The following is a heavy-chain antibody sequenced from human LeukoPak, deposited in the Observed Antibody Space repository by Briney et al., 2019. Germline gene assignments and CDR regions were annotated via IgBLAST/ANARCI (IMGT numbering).Heavy chain of an antibody. D-gene: IGHD6-19*01. V-gene: IGHV4-31*03. CDR3: AREGSDWVFDY. CDR2: SPYSGST. Sequence: SQTLSLTCTVSGGSFSSGTYYWSWIRQRPGKGLEWIVCSPYSGSTYYNPSLKSRFTISVDTSKNQCSLNLISVPAADTAVYYCAREGSDWVFDYWGQGTLVTVSS. CDR1: GGSFSSGTYY. J-gene: IGHJ4*02.